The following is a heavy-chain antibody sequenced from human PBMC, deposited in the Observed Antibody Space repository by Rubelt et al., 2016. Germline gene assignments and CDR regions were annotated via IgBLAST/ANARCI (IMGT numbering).Heavy chain of an antibody. V-gene: IGHV4-39*07. Sequence: QLQLQESGPGLVKPSETLSLTCTVSGGSISSSSYYWGWIRQPPGKGLEWIGSIYYSGSTYYNPSLKSRVTISVDTSKNQFSLKLSSVTAADTAVYYCASKRSTALGDWFDPWGQGTLVTVSS. CDR2: IYYSGST. J-gene: IGHJ5*02. CDR3: ASKRSTALGDWFDP. CDR1: GGSISSSSYY. D-gene: IGHD6-6*01.